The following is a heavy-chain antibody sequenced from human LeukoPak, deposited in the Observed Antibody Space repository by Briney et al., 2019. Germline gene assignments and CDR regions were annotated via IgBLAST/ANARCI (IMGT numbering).Heavy chain of an antibody. CDR2: INHSGST. D-gene: IGHD3-22*01. CDR3: ARVDDRGHYYDSSGPRKLFDY. J-gene: IGHJ4*02. Sequence: ETLSLTCAVYGGSFSGYYWSWIRQPPGKGLEWIGEINHSGSTNYNPSLKSRVTISVDTSKNQFSLKLSSVTAADTAVYYCARVDDRGHYYDSSGPRKLFDYWGQGTLVTVSS. V-gene: IGHV4-34*01. CDR1: GGSFSGYY.